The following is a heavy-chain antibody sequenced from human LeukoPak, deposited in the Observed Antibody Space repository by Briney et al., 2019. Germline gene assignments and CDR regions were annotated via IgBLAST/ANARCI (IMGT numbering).Heavy chain of an antibody. V-gene: IGHV4-61*02. CDR1: GGSISSGSYY. D-gene: IGHD3-10*01. Sequence: SEALSLTCTVSGGSISSGSYYWSWIRQPAGKGLEWIGRIYTSGSTNYNPSLKSRVTISVDTSKSQFSLKLSSVTAGDTAVYYCAREVLLRFGEFSQNWFDPRGQGTLGTVSS. J-gene: IGHJ5*02. CDR3: AREVLLRFGEFSQNWFDP. CDR2: IYTSGST.